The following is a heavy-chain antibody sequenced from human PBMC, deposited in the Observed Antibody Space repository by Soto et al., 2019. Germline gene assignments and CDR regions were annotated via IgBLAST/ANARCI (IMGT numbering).Heavy chain of an antibody. V-gene: IGHV3-30-3*01. CDR2: ISYDGSNK. D-gene: IGHD3-16*01. CDR3: ARAPVETFRGYYGMDV. CDR1: GFTFSSYA. J-gene: IGHJ6*02. Sequence: GGSLRLSCAASGFTFSSYAMHWVRQAPGKGLEWVAVISYDGSNKYYADSVKGRFTISRDNSKNTLYLQMNSLRAEDTAVYYCARAPVETFRGYYGMDVWGQGTTVTVSS.